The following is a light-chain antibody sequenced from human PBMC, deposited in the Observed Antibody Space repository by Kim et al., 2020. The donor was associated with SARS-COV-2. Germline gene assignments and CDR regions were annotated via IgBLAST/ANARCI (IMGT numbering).Light chain of an antibody. V-gene: IGLV6-57*01. CDR2: EDN. J-gene: IGLJ3*02. Sequence: KTVTSSCARSSGSIASGYVQWYQQRPGSSPTTVVFEDNRRPSGVPDRFSGSIDSSSNSASLTISGLKTEDEADYYCQSYDNSNRGVFGGGTQLTVL. CDR1: SGSIASGY. CDR3: QSYDNSNRGV.